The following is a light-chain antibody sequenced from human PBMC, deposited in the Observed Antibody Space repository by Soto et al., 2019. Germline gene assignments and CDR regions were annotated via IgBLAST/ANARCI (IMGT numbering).Light chain of an antibody. CDR3: QQSYSTPWT. J-gene: IGKJ1*01. Sequence: VHMTRSTSSLYASVGERVTNTSRASQSISSYLNWYQQKPGKAPKLLICAASSLQSGVPSRFSGSGSGTDFTLTIISLQPEDFATYYCQQSYSTPWTFGQGTKVDIK. CDR2: AAS. V-gene: IGKV1-39*01. CDR1: QSISSY.